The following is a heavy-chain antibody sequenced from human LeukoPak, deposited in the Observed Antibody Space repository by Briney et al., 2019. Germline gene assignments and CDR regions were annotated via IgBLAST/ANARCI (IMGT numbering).Heavy chain of an antibody. D-gene: IGHD1-26*01. Sequence: SETLSLTCTVSGGSITSGSYYWSWIRQPAGKGLEWIGRIYPSGGTNYNPSLKSRVTISIYTSKNQFSLKLSSVTAADTAVYYCARSGSYGLFPWGQGTLVTVSS. CDR3: ARSGSYGLFP. J-gene: IGHJ5*02. V-gene: IGHV4-61*02. CDR1: GGSITSGSYY. CDR2: IYPSGGT.